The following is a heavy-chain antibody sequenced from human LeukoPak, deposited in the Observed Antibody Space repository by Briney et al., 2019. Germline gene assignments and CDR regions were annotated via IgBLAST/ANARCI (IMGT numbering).Heavy chain of an antibody. V-gene: IGHV3-23*01. CDR2: ISGSGGST. D-gene: IGHD3-22*01. CDR1: GFTFSNYG. J-gene: IGHJ4*02. Sequence: GSLRLSCAASGFTFSNYGIHWVRQAPGKGLEWVSAISGSGGSTYYADSVKGRFTISRDNSKNTLYLQMNSLRAEDTAVYYCAKDLMDSGYYYALFDYWGQGTLVTVSS. CDR3: AKDLMDSGYYYALFDY.